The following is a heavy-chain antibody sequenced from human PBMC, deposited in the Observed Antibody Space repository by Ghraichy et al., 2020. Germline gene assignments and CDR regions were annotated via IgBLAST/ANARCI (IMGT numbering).Heavy chain of an antibody. CDR2: IYYSGST. CDR1: GGSISSGGYY. CDR3: ARGGGSSQPYYYYGMDV. J-gene: IGHJ6*02. V-gene: IGHV4-31*03. Sequence: SETLSLTCTVSGGSISSGGYYWSWIRQHPGKGLEWIGYIYYSGSTYYNPSLKSRVTISVDTSKNQFSLKLSSVTAAATAVYYCARGGGSSQPYYYYGMDVWGQGTTVTVSS. D-gene: IGHD6-6*01.